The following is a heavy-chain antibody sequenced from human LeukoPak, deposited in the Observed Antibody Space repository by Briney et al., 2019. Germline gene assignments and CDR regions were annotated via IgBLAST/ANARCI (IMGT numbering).Heavy chain of an antibody. J-gene: IGHJ4*02. Sequence: GGSLRLSCEASGFTFSDHWMRWVRQAPGKGLEWVACIKQDGSQKDYVDSVKGRFTISRDNAKNSLYLQMSSLRAEDTAMYYCARDKGYGSDYWGPGVQVTVSS. CDR2: IKQDGSQK. D-gene: IGHD3-10*01. CDR1: GFTFSDHW. V-gene: IGHV3-7*01. CDR3: ARDKGYGSDY.